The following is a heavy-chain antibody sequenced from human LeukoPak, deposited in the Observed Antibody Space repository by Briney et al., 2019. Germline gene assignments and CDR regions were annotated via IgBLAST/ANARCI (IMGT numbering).Heavy chain of an antibody. D-gene: IGHD3-22*01. CDR1: GGSISSYY. J-gene: IGHJ5*02. CDR2: IYYSGST. Sequence: SETLSLTCTVSGGSISSYYWSWIRQPPGKGLEWIGYIYYSGSTNYNPSLKSRVTISVDTSKNQFSLKLSSVTAADTAVYYCARADDSSGYHSAWFDPWGQGTLVTVSS. V-gene: IGHV4-59*01. CDR3: ARADDSSGYHSAWFDP.